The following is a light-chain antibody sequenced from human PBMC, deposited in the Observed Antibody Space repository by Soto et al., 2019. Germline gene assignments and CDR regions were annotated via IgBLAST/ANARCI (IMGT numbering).Light chain of an antibody. Sequence: EVVLTQSPDTLSLSPAGSATLSCRASQSVSSYLAWYQQRPGQALRLLIYDVSKRATGIPARFSGSGSRTDFTLTITSLEPEDFAIYFCHQRSNWPLTFGGGTKLEIK. CDR3: HQRSNWPLT. CDR1: QSVSSY. CDR2: DVS. J-gene: IGKJ4*01. V-gene: IGKV3-11*01.